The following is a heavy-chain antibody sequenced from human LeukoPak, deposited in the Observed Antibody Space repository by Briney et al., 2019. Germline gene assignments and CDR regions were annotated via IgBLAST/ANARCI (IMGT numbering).Heavy chain of an antibody. J-gene: IGHJ4*02. D-gene: IGHD3-10*01. Sequence: GRSLRLSCAASRFTFRSCGMHWVRQAPGKGLEWVALITYDGYYKYYSDSVKGRFTISSDTSKNTMYLQMNSLRAEDTAVYYCARDLSPVVRASPMGYWGQGTLVTVSS. CDR2: ITYDGYYK. CDR1: RFTFRSCG. V-gene: IGHV3-30*03. CDR3: ARDLSPVVRASPMGY.